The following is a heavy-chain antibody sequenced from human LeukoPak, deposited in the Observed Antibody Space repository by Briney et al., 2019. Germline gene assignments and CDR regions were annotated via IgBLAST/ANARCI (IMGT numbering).Heavy chain of an antibody. Sequence: ASVKVSCKASGYTFTSYYMHWVRQAPGQELEWMGIINPSGGSTSYAQKFQGRVTMTRDTSTSTVYMELSSLRSEDTAVYYCARDRIVGATTGPLDYWGQGTLVTVSS. D-gene: IGHD1-26*01. CDR3: ARDRIVGATTGPLDY. CDR2: INPSGGST. J-gene: IGHJ4*02. CDR1: GYTFTSYY. V-gene: IGHV1-46*01.